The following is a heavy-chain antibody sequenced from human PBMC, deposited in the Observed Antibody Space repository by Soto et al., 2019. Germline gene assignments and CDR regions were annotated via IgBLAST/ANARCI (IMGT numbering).Heavy chain of an antibody. CDR3: ARPYASGIYYRYYLPH. D-gene: IGHD3-10*01. CDR1: GFPFISYY. CDR2: INPRDGST. J-gene: IGHJ4*02. Sequence: QVQLVQSGAEMKKPGASVKVSCMISGFPFISYYVHWVRRAPGHGLEWMGIINPRDGSTNYAQKCQGRLTMTRDSSTSPFYLELSSLRPEDAALYYCARPYASGIYYRYYLPHWGQGTLVTVSS. V-gene: IGHV1-46*01.